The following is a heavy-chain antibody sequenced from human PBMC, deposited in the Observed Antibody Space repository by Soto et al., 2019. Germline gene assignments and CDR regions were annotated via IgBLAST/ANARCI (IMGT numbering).Heavy chain of an antibody. CDR1: GFTFSSYS. V-gene: IGHV3-48*02. D-gene: IGHD2-2*02. CDR3: AREDIVVVPAAIDPRYYYYYGMDV. Sequence: PGGSLRLSCAASGFTFSSYSMNWVRQAPGKGLEWVSYISSSSTIYYADSVKGRFTISRDNAKNSLYLQMNSLRDEDTAVYYCAREDIVVVPAAIDPRYYYYYGMDVWGQGTTVTVS. CDR2: ISSSSTI. J-gene: IGHJ6*02.